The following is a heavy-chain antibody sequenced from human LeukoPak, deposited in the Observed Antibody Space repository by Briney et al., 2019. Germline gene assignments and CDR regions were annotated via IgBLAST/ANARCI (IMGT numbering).Heavy chain of an antibody. J-gene: IGHJ4*02. CDR1: GYSISSGYY. D-gene: IGHD2-2*03. V-gene: IGHV4-38-2*02. CDR3: ARLVDIVVVPAAMGAYYFDY. CDR2: IYHSGST. Sequence: SETLSLTCTVSGYSISSGYYWGWIRQPPGKGLEWIGSIYHSGSTYYNPSLKSRVTISVDTSENQFSLKRSSVTAADTAVYYCARLVDIVVVPAAMGAYYFDYWGQGTLVTVSS.